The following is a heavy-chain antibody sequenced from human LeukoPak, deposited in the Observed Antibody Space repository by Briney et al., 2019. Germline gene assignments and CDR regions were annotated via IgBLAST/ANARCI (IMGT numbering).Heavy chain of an antibody. V-gene: IGHV3-23*01. CDR2: ISGSGGST. J-gene: IGHJ3*02. CDR1: GFSFHSYA. Sequence: GGSLRLSCAASGFSFHSYAMSWVRQAPGEGLEWVSGISGSGGSTHYADSVKGRLTVSRDNSKNTLYAQMNSLRAEDTAVYFCARVIDYGALDACDIWGQGTMVTVSS. CDR3: ARVIDYGALDACDI. D-gene: IGHD4-17*01.